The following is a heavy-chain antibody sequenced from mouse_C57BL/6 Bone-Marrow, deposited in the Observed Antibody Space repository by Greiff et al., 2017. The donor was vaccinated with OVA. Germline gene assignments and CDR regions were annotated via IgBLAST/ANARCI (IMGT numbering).Heavy chain of an antibody. CDR1: GYTFTDYY. CDR3: ESISGSSYGFAY. Sequence: EVKLMESGPVLVKPGASVKMSCKASGYTFTDYYMNWVKQSHGKSLEWIGVINPYNGGTSYNQKFKGKATLTVDKSSSTAYMELNSLTSEDSAVYYCESISGSSYGFAYWGQGTLVTVSA. J-gene: IGHJ3*01. V-gene: IGHV1-19*01. D-gene: IGHD1-1*01. CDR2: INPYNGGT.